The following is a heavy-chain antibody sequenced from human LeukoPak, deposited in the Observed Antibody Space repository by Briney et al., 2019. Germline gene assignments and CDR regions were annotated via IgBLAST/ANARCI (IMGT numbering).Heavy chain of an antibody. CDR1: GGSISSYY. D-gene: IGHD6-19*01. CDR2: IYYSGST. J-gene: IGHJ4*02. V-gene: IGHV4-59*01. CDR3: ARARDSSGWYGYYFDY. Sequence: PSETLSLTCTVSGGSISSYYWSWIRQPPGKGLEWIGYIYYSGSTNYNPSLKSRVTISVDTSKNQFSLKLSSVTAADTAVYYCARARDSSGWYGYYFDYRGQGTLVTVSS.